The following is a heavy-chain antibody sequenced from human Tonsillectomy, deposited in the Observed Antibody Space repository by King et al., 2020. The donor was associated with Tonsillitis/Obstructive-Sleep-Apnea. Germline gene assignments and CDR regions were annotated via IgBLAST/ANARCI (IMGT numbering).Heavy chain of an antibody. J-gene: IGHJ1*01. CDR1: GYTFTSYD. V-gene: IGHV1-18*01. D-gene: IGHD3-22*01. Sequence: QLVQSGAEVKKPGASVKVSWKASGYTFTSYDISWVRQAPGQGLEWMGWSRPNNGDTNYAQKLQGRVTMTSDTSTSTAYMELRSLRSDDTAVYYCARDYYDSSGYYHGYFQHWGQGTLVTVSS. CDR2: SRPNNGDT. CDR3: ARDYYDSSGYYHGYFQH.